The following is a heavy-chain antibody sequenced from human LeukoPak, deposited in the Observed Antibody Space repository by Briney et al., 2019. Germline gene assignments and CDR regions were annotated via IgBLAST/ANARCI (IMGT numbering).Heavy chain of an antibody. CDR3: ARRWGQQWLAFDY. CDR1: GYSISSGYY. J-gene: IGHJ4*02. CDR2: IYHSGST. D-gene: IGHD6-19*01. V-gene: IGHV4-38-2*02. Sequence: SETLSLTCTVSGYSISSGYYWGWIRQPPGKGLEWIGSIYHSGSTYYNPSLKSRVTISVDTSKNQFSLKLSSVTAADTAVYYCARRWGQQWLAFDYWGQGTLVTVSS.